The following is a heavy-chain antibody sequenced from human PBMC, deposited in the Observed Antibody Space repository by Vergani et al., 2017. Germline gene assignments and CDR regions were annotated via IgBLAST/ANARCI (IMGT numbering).Heavy chain of an antibody. CDR1: GYTFTSYA. CDR2: INAGNGNT. D-gene: IGHD6-13*01. V-gene: IGHV1-3*01. Sequence: QVQLVQSGAEVKKPGASLKVSCKASGYTFTSYAMHWVRQAPGQRLEWMGWINAGNGNTKYSQKFQGRVTITRDTSASTAYMELSSLRSEDTAVYYCARGREQLDWFDPWGQGTLVTVSS. CDR3: ARGREQLDWFDP. J-gene: IGHJ5*02.